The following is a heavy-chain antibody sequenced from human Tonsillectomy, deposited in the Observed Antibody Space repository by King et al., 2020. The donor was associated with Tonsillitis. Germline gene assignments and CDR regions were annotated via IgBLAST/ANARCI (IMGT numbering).Heavy chain of an antibody. D-gene: IGHD2-21*01. CDR2: ISYDGSSR. CDR1: GFTFSKYG. V-gene: IGHV3-30*18. CDR3: AKRVCSEGGDCYPHF. Sequence: VQLVESGGGVVQPGRSLRLSCAASGFTFSKYGMHWVRQAPGKGLEWVAVISYDGSSRYYADSVKGRFTISRDNSKNTLSLQMNSLRAEDTAVYYCAKRVCSEGGDCYPHFSGQGTLVTVSS. J-gene: IGHJ4*02.